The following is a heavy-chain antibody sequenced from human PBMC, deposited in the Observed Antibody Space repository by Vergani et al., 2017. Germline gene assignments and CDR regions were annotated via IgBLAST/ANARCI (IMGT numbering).Heavy chain of an antibody. D-gene: IGHD4-17*01. Sequence: QVQLVQSGAEVKKPGSSVKVSCKSPGGTFSSYAISWVRQAPGPGLEWMGRIIPIFGTANYAQKFQGRVTITADESTSTAYMELSSLRSEDTAVYYCARARGGDYSEYCFGCWGQGTLFTVAS. J-gene: IGHJ4*02. CDR1: GGTFSSYA. CDR2: IIPIFGTA. V-gene: IGHV1-69*13. CDR3: ARARGGDYSEYCFGC.